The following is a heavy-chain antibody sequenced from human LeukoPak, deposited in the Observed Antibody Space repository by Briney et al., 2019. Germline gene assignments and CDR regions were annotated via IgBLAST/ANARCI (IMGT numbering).Heavy chain of an antibody. D-gene: IGHD6-13*01. CDR1: GFTFSSYG. V-gene: IGHV3-30*02. Sequence: GGSLRLSCVASGFTFSSYGMHWVRQAPCKGLEWVAFIRNDGSQTFFADSVKGRFAISRDNSKNTLYLQMNSLRAEDTAVYYCAKDKSARYSSSWGLDWGQGTLVTVSS. J-gene: IGHJ4*02. CDR3: AKDKSARYSSSWGLD. CDR2: IRNDGSQT.